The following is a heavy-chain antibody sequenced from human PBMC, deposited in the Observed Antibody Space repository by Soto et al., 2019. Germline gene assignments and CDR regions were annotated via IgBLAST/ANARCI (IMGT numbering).Heavy chain of an antibody. D-gene: IGHD6-13*01. J-gene: IGHJ6*02. CDR1: GYTFTSYA. CDR2: INAGNGNT. V-gene: IGHV1-3*01. Sequence: QVQLVQSGAEVKKPGASVKVSCKASGYTFTSYAMHWVRQAPGQRLEWMGWINAGNGNTKYSQKFQGRVTITRDTSSSTAYRELSSLGSEDAAVYCGARDHSSSPPPAYYYYGMDVWGQGTTVTVSS. CDR3: ARDHSSSPPPAYYYYGMDV.